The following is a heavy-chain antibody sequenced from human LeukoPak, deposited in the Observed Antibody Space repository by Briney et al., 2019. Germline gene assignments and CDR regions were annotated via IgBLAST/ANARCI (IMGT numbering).Heavy chain of an antibody. CDR2: ISGSGGST. D-gene: IGHD2-2*01. CDR3: ATYCSSTSCSSPRGAFDP. V-gene: IGHV3-23*01. CDR1: GFTFSSYA. Sequence: GGSLRLSCAASGFTFSSYAMSWVRQAPGKGLEWVSAISGSGGSTYYADSVKGRFTISRDNSMNTLYLQMNSLRAEDTAVYYCATYCSSTSCSSPRGAFDPWGQGTLVTVSS. J-gene: IGHJ5*02.